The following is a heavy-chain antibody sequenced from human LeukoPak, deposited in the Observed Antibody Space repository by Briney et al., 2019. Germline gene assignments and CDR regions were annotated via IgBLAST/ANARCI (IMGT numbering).Heavy chain of an antibody. CDR2: ISGSGDYT. D-gene: IGHD6-19*01. CDR1: GFTFSSYA. CDR3: AKDTVNSGSSY. Sequence: GGSLRLSCAVSGFTFSSYAMSWVRQAPGKGLEWVTAISGSGDYTYYADSVKGRFTISRDNSKNTLYLQMNSLRAEDTAVYYCAKDTVNSGSSYWGQGTLVTVSS. V-gene: IGHV3-23*01. J-gene: IGHJ4*02.